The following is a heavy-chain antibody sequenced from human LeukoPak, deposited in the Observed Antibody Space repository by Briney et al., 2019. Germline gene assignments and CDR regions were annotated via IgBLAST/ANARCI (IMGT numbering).Heavy chain of an antibody. CDR2: ISSDGTNT. Sequence: PGGSLRLSCAASGFTLSNDWMHWVRQAPGKGLVWVSRISSDGTNTLYADSVKGRFTISRDNARNTLHLQMNSLRAADTAVYYCVVGGGIYWGQGTLVTVS. V-gene: IGHV3-74*03. CDR1: GFTLSNDW. D-gene: IGHD1-26*01. CDR3: VVGGGIY. J-gene: IGHJ4*02.